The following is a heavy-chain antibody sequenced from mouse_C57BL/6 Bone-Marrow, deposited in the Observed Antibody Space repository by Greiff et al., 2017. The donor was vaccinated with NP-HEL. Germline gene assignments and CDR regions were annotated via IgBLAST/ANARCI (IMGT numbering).Heavy chain of an antibody. CDR3: ARYRASTGTRAMDY. J-gene: IGHJ4*01. Sequence: QVHVKQSGAELAKPGASVKLSRKASGYTFTSYWMHWVQQRPGQGLEWIGYINPSSGYTKYNQKFKDKATLTADKSSSTAYMQLSSLTYEDSAVYYCARYRASTGTRAMDYWGQGTSVTVSS. CDR1: GYTFTSYW. D-gene: IGHD4-1*02. CDR2: INPSSGYT. V-gene: IGHV1-7*01.